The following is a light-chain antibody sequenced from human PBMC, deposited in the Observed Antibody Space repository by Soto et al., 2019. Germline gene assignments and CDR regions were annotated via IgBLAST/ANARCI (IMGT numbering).Light chain of an antibody. Sequence: EIVLTQSPGTLSLSPGERATLSCRASQSVSGSYLAWYQQKPGQAPRLLIYDASSRATGIPDRFSGSGSGTDFTLTISRLEPEDFAVYYCQQYNNWPPYTFGQGTKLEIK. CDR1: QSVSGSY. J-gene: IGKJ2*01. V-gene: IGKV3-20*01. CDR2: DAS. CDR3: QQYNNWPPYT.